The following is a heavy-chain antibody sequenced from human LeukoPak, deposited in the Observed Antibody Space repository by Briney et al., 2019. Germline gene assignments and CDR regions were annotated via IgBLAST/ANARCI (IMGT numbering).Heavy chain of an antibody. J-gene: IGHJ6*02. CDR2: INHSGST. V-gene: IGHV4-34*01. D-gene: IGHD3-9*01. CDR3: ARAGSLYYDILTGYSVYYYGMDV. CDR1: GGSFSGYY. Sequence: SETLSLTCAVYGGSFSGYYWSWIRQPPGKGLEWIGEINHSGSTNYNPSLKSRVTISVDTSKNQFSLKLSSVTAADTAVYYCARAGSLYYDILTGYSVYYYGMDVWGQGTTVTVSS.